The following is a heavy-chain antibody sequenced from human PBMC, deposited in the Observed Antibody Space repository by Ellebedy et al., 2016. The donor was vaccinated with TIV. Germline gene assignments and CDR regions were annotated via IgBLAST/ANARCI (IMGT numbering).Heavy chain of an antibody. CDR2: IKEDGSDK. V-gene: IGHV3-7*01. CDR3: VTQLSTGTYKTVTRDS. CDR1: GFSFSGYW. J-gene: IGHJ4*02. D-gene: IGHD4-17*01. Sequence: PGGSLRLSCAASGFSFSGYWISWVRQAPGKGLEWVANIKEDGSDKDYVDSVKGRFTISRDNAKNSLYLQMNSLRADDTAVYYCVTQLSTGTYKTVTRDSWGQGTMVTVSS.